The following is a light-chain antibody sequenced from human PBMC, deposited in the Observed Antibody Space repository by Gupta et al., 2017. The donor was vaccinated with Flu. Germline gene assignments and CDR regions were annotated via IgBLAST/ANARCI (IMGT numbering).Light chain of an antibody. J-gene: IGLJ2*01. CDR2: FSA. V-gene: IGLV1-36*01. CDR3: AAWDDNVNGLV. Sequence: IGKNAVNWYQHLPEQAPKLLIYFSALLPSGVSDRFSASKSGTSASLTISDLRSEDEGDYYCAAWDDNVNGLVFGGGTRVTVL. CDR1: IGKNA.